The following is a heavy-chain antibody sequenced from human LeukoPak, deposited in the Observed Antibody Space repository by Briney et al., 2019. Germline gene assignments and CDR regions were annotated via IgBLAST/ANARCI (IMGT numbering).Heavy chain of an antibody. CDR3: VKPLHGAHGD. D-gene: IGHD4-17*01. V-gene: IGHV3-23*01. J-gene: IGHJ4*02. Sequence: PGGSLRLSCAGSGFTFNNLAMGWVRQAPGKGLEWVSVISSSGDHTYYSDSVKSRFTVSRDNSMNTLYLYMNSLRADDTAMYYCVKPLHGAHGDWGQGTLVTVSP. CDR1: GFTFNNLA. CDR2: ISSSGDHT.